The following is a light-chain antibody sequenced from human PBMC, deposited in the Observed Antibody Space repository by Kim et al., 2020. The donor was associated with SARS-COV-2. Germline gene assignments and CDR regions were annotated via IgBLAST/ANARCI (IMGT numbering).Light chain of an antibody. CDR3: QAWDSSTTWV. Sequence: SYELTQPPSVSVSPGQTATITCSGDKLGDKYVSWYQQKPGQSPVLVISKDNRRPSGIPERFSGSNSGNTATLTISGTQAMDEADYYCQAWDSSTTWVFGGGTQRTVL. CDR1: KLGDKY. V-gene: IGLV3-1*01. J-gene: IGLJ3*02. CDR2: KDN.